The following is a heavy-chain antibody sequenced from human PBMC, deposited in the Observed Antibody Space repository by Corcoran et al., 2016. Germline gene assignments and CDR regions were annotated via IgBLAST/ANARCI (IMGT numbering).Heavy chain of an antibody. V-gene: IGHV1-2*02. CDR2: INPNSGGT. CDR1: GYTFTGYY. CDR3: ARSTMIVVVITETDAFDI. D-gene: IGHD3-22*01. J-gene: IGHJ3*02. Sequence: QVQLVQSGAEVKKPGASVKVSCKASGYTFTGYYMHWVRQAPGQGLEWMGWINPNSGGTNYAQKFQGRVTMTRDTSISTAYMELSRLRSDDTAVYYCARSTMIVVVITETDAFDIWGQGTMVTVSS.